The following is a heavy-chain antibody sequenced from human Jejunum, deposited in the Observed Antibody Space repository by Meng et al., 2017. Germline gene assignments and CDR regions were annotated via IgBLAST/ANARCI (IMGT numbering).Heavy chain of an antibody. Sequence: GSLRLSCAASGLSFSSAEMNWVRQAPGKGLEWVSYISSTGNTRYYADSVKGRFTISRDNAKNSLFLQMTSLRAEDTAVYYCARSPGGFHDISGYSPKWGQGTLVTVSS. CDR2: ISSTGNTR. V-gene: IGHV3-48*03. CDR3: ARSPGGFHDISGYSPK. CDR1: GLSFSSAE. J-gene: IGHJ4*02. D-gene: IGHD3-22*01.